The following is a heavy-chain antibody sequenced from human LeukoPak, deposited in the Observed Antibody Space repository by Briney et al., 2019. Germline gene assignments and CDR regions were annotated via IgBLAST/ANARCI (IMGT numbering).Heavy chain of an antibody. J-gene: IGHJ5*02. CDR2: ISSSSSTI. Sequence: GGSLRLSCGVSGFTFSSSSMNWVRQAPGKGLDWVSYISSSSSTIYYADSVKGRFTISRDNAKNSLYLKMNSLRDDDTAVYYCARLYCSGGSCYSGGWFDPWGQGTLVTVSS. CDR3: ARLYCSGGSCYSGGWFDP. V-gene: IGHV3-48*02. CDR1: GFTFSSSS. D-gene: IGHD2-15*01.